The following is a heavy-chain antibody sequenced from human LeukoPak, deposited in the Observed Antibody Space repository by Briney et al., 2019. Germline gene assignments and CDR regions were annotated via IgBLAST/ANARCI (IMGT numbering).Heavy chain of an antibody. CDR3: ARDGGRGVRDGYNLNWYFDL. V-gene: IGHV4-39*07. CDR2: IYYSGST. J-gene: IGHJ2*01. CDR1: GGSISSSSYY. D-gene: IGHD5-24*01. Sequence: SETLSLTCTVSGGSISSSSYYWGWIRQPPGKGLEWIGSIYYSGSTYYNPSLKSRVTISVDTSKNQFSLKLSSVTAADTAVYYCARDGGRGVRDGYNLNWYFDLWGRGTLVTVSS.